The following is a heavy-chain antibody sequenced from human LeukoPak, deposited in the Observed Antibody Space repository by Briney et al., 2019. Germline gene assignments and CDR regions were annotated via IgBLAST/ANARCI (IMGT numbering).Heavy chain of an antibody. D-gene: IGHD6-19*01. Sequence: PGGSLRLSCAASGFTFSSYDMHWVRQATGKGLEWVSTIGTAGDTYYPGSVKGRFTISRENAKNSLYLHMNSLRAGDTAVYYCARDRWLVNYYYGMDVWGQGTTVTVSS. CDR3: ARDRWLVNYYYGMDV. J-gene: IGHJ6*02. CDR2: IGTAGDT. CDR1: GFTFSSYD. V-gene: IGHV3-13*01.